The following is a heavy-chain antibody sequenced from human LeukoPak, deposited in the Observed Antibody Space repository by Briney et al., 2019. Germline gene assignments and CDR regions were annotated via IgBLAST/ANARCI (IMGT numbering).Heavy chain of an antibody. Sequence: SETLSLTCTVSGGSISGYYWSWIRQSPGKGLVWIGYMYYSGSTNYNPSLKSRVTISIDMSKNQFSLTLSSVTAADTALYYCARQFTYYYDSSGYPRDAFDIWGQGTMVTVSS. J-gene: IGHJ3*02. D-gene: IGHD3-22*01. CDR1: GGSISGYY. CDR3: ARQFTYYYDSSGYPRDAFDI. CDR2: MYYSGST. V-gene: IGHV4-59*08.